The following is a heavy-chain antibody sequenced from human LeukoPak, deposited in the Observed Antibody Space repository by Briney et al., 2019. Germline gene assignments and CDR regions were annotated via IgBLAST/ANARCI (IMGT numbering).Heavy chain of an antibody. J-gene: IGHJ4*02. D-gene: IGHD3-10*01. V-gene: IGHV4-39*07. CDR3: ARQVLLWFGSLYYFDY. CDR2: IYYSGST. Sequence: TPSETLSLTCAVSGGSISSGGYYWGWIRQPPGKGLEWIGSIYYSGSTYYNPSLKSRVTISVDTSKNQFSLKLSSVTAADTAVYYCARQVLLWFGSLYYFDYWGQGTLVTVSS. CDR1: GGSISSGGYY.